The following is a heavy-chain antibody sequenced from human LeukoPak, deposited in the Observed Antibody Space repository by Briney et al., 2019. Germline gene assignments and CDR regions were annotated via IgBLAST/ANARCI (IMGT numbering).Heavy chain of an antibody. CDR2: IYYSGST. D-gene: IGHD3-10*01. J-gene: IGHJ4*02. CDR3: ARSQNYYGSGDY. CDR1: GGSISGYY. Sequence: SETLSLTCTVSGGSISGYYWSWIRQPPGKGLEWIGYIYYSGSTSYNPSLEGRVTISVDTSKNQFSVKLSSVTAADTAVYYCARSQNYYGSGDYWGQGTLVTVSS. V-gene: IGHV4-59*01.